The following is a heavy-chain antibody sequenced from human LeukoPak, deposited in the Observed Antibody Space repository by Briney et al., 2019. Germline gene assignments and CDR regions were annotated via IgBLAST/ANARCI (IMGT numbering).Heavy chain of an antibody. CDR2: IWYDGSNK. CDR3: ARGVHDSSGSYFDY. CDR1: GFTFSTYA. V-gene: IGHV3-33*08. Sequence: GGSLRLSCAASGFTFSTYAMHWVRQAPGKGLEWVAVIWYDGSNKYYADSVKGRFTISRDNAKNTLYPQMNSLRVEDTTVYYCARGVHDSSGSYFDYWGQGTLVTVSS. D-gene: IGHD3-22*01. J-gene: IGHJ4*02.